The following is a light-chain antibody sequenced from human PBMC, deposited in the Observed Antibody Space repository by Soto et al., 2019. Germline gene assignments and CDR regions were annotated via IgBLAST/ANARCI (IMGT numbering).Light chain of an antibody. CDR1: QDINNY. CDR3: QRHNSAPPVT. V-gene: IGKV1-27*01. J-gene: IGKJ3*01. Sequence: DIRMTQSPSSLSASVEDRVTISCRASQDINNYLAWYQQKPGKAPKLLIYAASTLQSGVPSRFSGSGSGTAFTLTISSLQPEDVATYYCQRHNSAPPVTFGPGTKVD. CDR2: AAS.